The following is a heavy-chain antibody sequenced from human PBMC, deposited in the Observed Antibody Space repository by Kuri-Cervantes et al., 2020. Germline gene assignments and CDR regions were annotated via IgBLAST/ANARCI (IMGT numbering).Heavy chain of an antibody. J-gene: IGHJ3*02. CDR3: AKSRDGYTFAAFDI. V-gene: IGHV3-43*01. Sequence: GESLKISCAASGFTFDDYAMHWVRQAPGKGLEWVSLISWDGGSTYYADSVKGRFTISRDNAKNSLFLQMNSLRPEDTALYYCAKSRDGYTFAAFDIWGQGTMVTVSS. D-gene: IGHD5-24*01. CDR2: ISWDGGST. CDR1: GFTFDDYA.